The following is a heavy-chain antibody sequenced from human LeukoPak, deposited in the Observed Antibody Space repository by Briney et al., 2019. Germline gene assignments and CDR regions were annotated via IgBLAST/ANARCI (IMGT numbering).Heavy chain of an antibody. CDR2: ISYDGSNK. Sequence: GRSLRLSCAASGFTFSSYGMHWVRQAPGKGLEWVAVISYDGSNKYYADSVKGRFTISRDNSKNTLYLQMNSLRAEDTAVYYCAKVMYDNLFDYWGQGTLVTVSS. J-gene: IGHJ4*02. CDR1: GFTFSSYG. D-gene: IGHD3-9*01. V-gene: IGHV3-30*18. CDR3: AKVMYDNLFDY.